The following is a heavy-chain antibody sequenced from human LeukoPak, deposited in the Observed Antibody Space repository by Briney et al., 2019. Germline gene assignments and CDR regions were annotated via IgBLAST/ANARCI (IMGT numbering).Heavy chain of an antibody. D-gene: IGHD2-15*01. J-gene: IGHJ4*02. CDR1: GFTFTSYA. Sequence: GGSLRLSCAASGFTFTSYAMHWVRQAPGKGLEWVAVISYDGGNQYYADSVKGRFTISRDNSKNTLYLQMNSLRAEDTAVYFCAREWSLDYWGQGTLVTVSS. CDR3: AREWSLDY. CDR2: ISYDGGNQ. V-gene: IGHV3-30*01.